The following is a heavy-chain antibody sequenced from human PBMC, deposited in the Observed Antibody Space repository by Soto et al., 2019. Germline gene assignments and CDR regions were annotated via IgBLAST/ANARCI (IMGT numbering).Heavy chain of an antibody. V-gene: IGHV4-59*01. CDR3: AKGDSTTHGDSFDI. CDR1: GGSISFYN. Sequence: QVQLQESGPGLVKPSETLSLTCSVSGGSISFYNWNWIRQSPGKGLEWIGYIYHSGRTNYNPSLKSRVSLSVDTSMNQVSLQLSSVTAADTAVYYCAKGDSTTHGDSFDIWGQGTMVTVSP. J-gene: IGHJ3*02. D-gene: IGHD6-13*01. CDR2: IYHSGRT.